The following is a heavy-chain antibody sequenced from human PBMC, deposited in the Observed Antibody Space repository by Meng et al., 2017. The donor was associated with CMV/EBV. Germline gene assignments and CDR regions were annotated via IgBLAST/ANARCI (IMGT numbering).Heavy chain of an antibody. CDR2: ISSSGSTI. CDR3: ARDKVPIYCSSTSCYRYYYYGMDV. D-gene: IGHD2-2*02. V-gene: IGHV3-11*04. Sequence: GGSLRLSCAASGFTFSDYYMSWIRQAPGKGLEWVSYISSSGSTIYYADSVKGRFTISRDNAKNSLYLQMNSLRAEDTAVYYCARDKVPIYCSSTSCYRYYYYGMDVWGQGTTVTVSS. J-gene: IGHJ6*02. CDR1: GFTFSDYY.